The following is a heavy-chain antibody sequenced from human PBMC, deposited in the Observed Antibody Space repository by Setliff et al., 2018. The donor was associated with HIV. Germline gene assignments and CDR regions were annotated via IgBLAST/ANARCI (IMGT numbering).Heavy chain of an antibody. D-gene: IGHD6-13*01. CDR1: GASIGSHY. V-gene: IGHV4-59*11. CDR3: ARGIAAAGR. J-gene: IGHJ4*02. Sequence: KPSETLSLTCSVSGASIGSHYWSWIRQSPGKGLEWIGYFYNSGHTFYNPSLKSRVTISVDTSKNQFSLKLSSVTAADTAVYYCARGIAAAGRWGQGTLVTVSS. CDR2: FYNSGHT.